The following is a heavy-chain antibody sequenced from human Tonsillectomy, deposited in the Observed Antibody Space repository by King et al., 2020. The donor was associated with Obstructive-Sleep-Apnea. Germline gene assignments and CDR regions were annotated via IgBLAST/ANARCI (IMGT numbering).Heavy chain of an antibody. CDR1: GYSFSRYW. J-gene: IGHJ6*02. Sequence: VQLVESGAEVKKPGESLKISCQGSGYSFSRYWIAWVRQMPGKGLEWMGLVYPVDSHTKYSPSFQGQVTISADKSISTAYLQWSGLKASDTAMYLCARGHYYDGLDVWGQGTTVTVSS. CDR2: VYPVDSHT. V-gene: IGHV5-51*01. CDR3: ARGHYYDGLDV.